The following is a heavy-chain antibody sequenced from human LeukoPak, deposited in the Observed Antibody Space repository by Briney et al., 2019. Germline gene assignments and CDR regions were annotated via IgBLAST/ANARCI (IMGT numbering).Heavy chain of an antibody. CDR1: GGTFSSYA. CDR2: IIPIFGTA. CDR3: ARDYYDILTGYFTYWYFDL. D-gene: IGHD3-9*01. V-gene: IGHV1-69*05. J-gene: IGHJ2*01. Sequence: ASVKVSCKASGGTFSSYAISWVRQAPGQGLEWMGGIIPIFGTANYAQKFQGRVTITTDESTSTAYMELSSLRSEDTAVYYCARDYYDILTGYFTYWYFDLWGRGTLVIVSS.